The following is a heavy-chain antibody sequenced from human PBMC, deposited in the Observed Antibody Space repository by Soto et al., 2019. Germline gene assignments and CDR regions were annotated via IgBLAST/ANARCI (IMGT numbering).Heavy chain of an antibody. CDR3: ARGLILTGRNYYYGVDV. J-gene: IGHJ6*02. Sequence: PSETLSLTCTVSGGSISSYYWSWIRQPPGKGLEWIGYIYYSGSTNYNPSLKSRVTISVDTSKNQFSLKLSSVTAADTAVYYCARGLILTGRNYYYGVDVWGQGTTLTVSS. CDR1: GGSISSYY. CDR2: IYYSGST. D-gene: IGHD3-9*01. V-gene: IGHV4-59*01.